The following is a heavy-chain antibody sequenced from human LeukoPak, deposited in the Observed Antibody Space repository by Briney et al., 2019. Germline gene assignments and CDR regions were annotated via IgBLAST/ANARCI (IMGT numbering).Heavy chain of an antibody. D-gene: IGHD2-15*01. CDR2: IYHSGST. V-gene: IGHV4-4*02. Sequence: SETLSLTCAVSGGSISSSNWWSWVRQPPGKGLEWIGEIYHSGSTNYNPSLKSRVTILGDKSKNQFSLKLSSVTAADTAVYYCARDVVVAATGFDYWGQGTLVTVSS. CDR1: GGSISSSNW. J-gene: IGHJ4*02. CDR3: ARDVVVAATGFDY.